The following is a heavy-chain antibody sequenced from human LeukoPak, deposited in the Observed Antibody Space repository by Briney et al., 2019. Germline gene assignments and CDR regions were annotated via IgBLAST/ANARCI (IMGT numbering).Heavy chain of an antibody. Sequence: GGSLRPSCAASGFTFSSYAMSWVRQAPGKGLEWVSAISGSGGSTYYADSVKGRFTISRDNSKNTLYLQMNSLRAEDTAVYYCAKVPSYVVSGYFDYWGQGTLVTVSS. V-gene: IGHV3-23*01. D-gene: IGHD1-26*01. CDR1: GFTFSSYA. J-gene: IGHJ4*02. CDR3: AKVPSYVVSGYFDY. CDR2: ISGSGGST.